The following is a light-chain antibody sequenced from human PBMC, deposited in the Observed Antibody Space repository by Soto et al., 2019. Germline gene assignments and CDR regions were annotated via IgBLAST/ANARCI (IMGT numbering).Light chain of an antibody. V-gene: IGLV1-51*01. Sequence: QSVLTQPPSVSAAPGQKVTISCSGSSSNIGNQFVSWYQQLPGTAPKLLIYDNNKRPSGIPDRFSGSKSGTSATLGIAGLQTGDKADYYCGSWDSSLTGVVFGGGTKLTVL. CDR3: GSWDSSLTGVV. CDR1: SSNIGNQF. CDR2: DNN. J-gene: IGLJ2*01.